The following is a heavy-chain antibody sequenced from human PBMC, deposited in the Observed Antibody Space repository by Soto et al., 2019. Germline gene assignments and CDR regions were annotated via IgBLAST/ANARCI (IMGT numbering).Heavy chain of an antibody. CDR1: GVTFSSYA. D-gene: IGHD4-17*01. J-gene: IGHJ4*02. CDR3: AKDTYSDKDYGDSAGPY. Sequence: PGGSLRLSCAACGVTFSSYAMSWVRQAPGKGLEWVSAISGSGGGTYYADSVKGRFTISRDNSKNTLYLQMNSLRAEDTAVYYCAKDTYSDKDYGDSAGPYWGQGTLVTVSS. CDR2: ISGSGGGT. V-gene: IGHV3-23*01.